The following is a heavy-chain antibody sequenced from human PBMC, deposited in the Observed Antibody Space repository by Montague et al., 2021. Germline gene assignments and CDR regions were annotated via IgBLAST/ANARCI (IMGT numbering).Heavy chain of an antibody. D-gene: IGHD3-10*01. J-gene: IGHJ5*02. Sequence: LRLSFSASGFNFNSSAMYWVRQAPGKGLEWVAIISYDGSNKYYADSVKGRFTVSRDNSKNTLFLQMNSLRPEDTAVYYCARDPSYYGSGSPNWFDPWGQGTLVTVSS. V-gene: IGHV3-30*04. CDR1: GFNFNSSA. CDR3: ARDPSYYGSGSPNWFDP. CDR2: ISYDGSNK.